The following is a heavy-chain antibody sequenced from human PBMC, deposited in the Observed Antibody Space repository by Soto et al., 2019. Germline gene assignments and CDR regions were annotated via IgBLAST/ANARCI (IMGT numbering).Heavy chain of an antibody. V-gene: IGHV1-18*01. D-gene: IGHD3-3*01. CDR1: GYTFNTYG. CDR2: ISAYDGKT. J-gene: IGHJ5*02. Sequence: ASVKVSCKTSGYTFNTYGTNWVRQAPGQGLELMGWISAYDGKTTYAEKFQGRVTLTTDTSTSTAYMELRSLRSDDTAIYYCARDPHEFWTSYWFDPWGQGTQVTVSS. CDR3: ARDPHEFWTSYWFDP.